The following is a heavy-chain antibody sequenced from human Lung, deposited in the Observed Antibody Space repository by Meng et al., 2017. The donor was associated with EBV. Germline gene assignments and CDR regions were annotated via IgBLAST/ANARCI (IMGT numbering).Heavy chain of an antibody. V-gene: IGHV1-18*01. CDR1: GYTCTHHG. D-gene: IGHD6-19*01. Sequence: QPQLMQSGAEVKKPGXSVRVSCQASGYTCTHHGSSWIRQAPGQGREWMGWISCYNGDTNYAQKFQGKVTMTTVTSTSTAYMDMRSLRSDDTAVYYCARDPSNTSGRYAYFDYWGQGTLVTVS. J-gene: IGHJ4*02. CDR3: ARDPSNTSGRYAYFDY. CDR2: ISCYNGDT.